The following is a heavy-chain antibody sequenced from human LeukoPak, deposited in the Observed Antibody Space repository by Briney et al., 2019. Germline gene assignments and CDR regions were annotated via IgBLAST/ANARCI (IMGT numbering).Heavy chain of an antibody. Sequence: GGSLRLSCAASGFTFSRYAMHWVRQAPGKGLEWVAVVSYDGSNEYYADSVKGRFTISRDNSKNTLYLQINSLRPEDTAVYYCARDLVSYSSSPLHWGQGTLVTVSS. V-gene: IGHV3-30-3*01. D-gene: IGHD6-6*01. CDR2: VSYDGSNE. CDR1: GFTFSRYA. CDR3: ARDLVSYSSSPLH. J-gene: IGHJ4*02.